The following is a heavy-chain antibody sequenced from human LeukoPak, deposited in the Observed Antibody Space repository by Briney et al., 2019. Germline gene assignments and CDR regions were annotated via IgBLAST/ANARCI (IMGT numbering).Heavy chain of an antibody. CDR2: IGTTGDT. CDR3: ARDRGGGHMDV. Sequence: GGSLRLSCAASGFTFTTYDMHWVRQATGKGLEWVSAIGTTGDTYYPGSVKGRFTISRENAKNSLYLQMNGLRAGDTAVYYCARDRGGGHMDVWGKGTTVTISS. CDR1: GFTFTTYD. J-gene: IGHJ6*03. V-gene: IGHV3-13*01. D-gene: IGHD2-15*01.